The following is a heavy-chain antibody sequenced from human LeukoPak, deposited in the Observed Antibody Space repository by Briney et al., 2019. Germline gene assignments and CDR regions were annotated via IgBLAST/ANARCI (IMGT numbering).Heavy chain of an antibody. V-gene: IGHV3-7*01. Sequence: PGGSLRLSCAASGSAFDIYWMTWVRQAPGKGLEWVGNIKKDGSVKQYADAVRGRFTVSRDNSKNSLYLQMNSLRADDTAVYYCVSLRVSTVRDSFDLWGQGTMVTVSS. J-gene: IGHJ3*01. CDR2: IKKDGSVK. CDR1: GSAFDIYW. D-gene: IGHD3-10*01. CDR3: VSLRVSTVRDSFDL.